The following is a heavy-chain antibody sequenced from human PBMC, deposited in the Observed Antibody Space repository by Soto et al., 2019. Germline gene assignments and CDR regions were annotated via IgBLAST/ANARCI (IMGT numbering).Heavy chain of an antibody. CDR3: AAERGGPPDAFDI. CDR1: GFAFTSCS. J-gene: IGHJ3*02. CDR2: IVVGSGNT. V-gene: IGHV1-58*01. D-gene: IGHD3-10*01. Sequence: ASVKLCWKYCGFAFTSCSVQWVRPARGQRLEWIGWIVVGSGNTNYAQKFQERVTITRDMSTSTAYMELSSLRSEDTAVYYCAAERGGPPDAFDISGQGTMGTVSS.